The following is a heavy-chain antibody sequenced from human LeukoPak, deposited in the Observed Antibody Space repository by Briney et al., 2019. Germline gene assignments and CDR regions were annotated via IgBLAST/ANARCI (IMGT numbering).Heavy chain of an antibody. J-gene: IGHJ4*02. CDR2: ISYDGSNK. V-gene: IGHV3-30*03. CDR3: ATSVGYSYGPFDY. Sequence: GGSLRLSCAASGFTFSSYGMHWARQAPGKGLEWVAVISYDGSNKYYADSVKGRFTISRDNSKNTLYLQMNSLRAEDTAVYYCATSVGYSYGPFDYWGQGTLVTVSS. D-gene: IGHD5-18*01. CDR1: GFTFSSYG.